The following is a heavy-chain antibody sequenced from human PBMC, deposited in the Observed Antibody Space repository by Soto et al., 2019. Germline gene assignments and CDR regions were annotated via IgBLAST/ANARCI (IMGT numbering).Heavy chain of an antibody. CDR2: IIPIFGTA. V-gene: IGHV1-69*13. J-gene: IGHJ3*02. Sequence: ASVKVSCKASGGTFSSYAISWVRQAPGQGLEWMGGIIPIFGTANYAQKFQGRVTITADESTSTAYMELSSLRSEDTAVYYCASPESNWSGGRCYGAFDIWGQGTRVTVSS. CDR3: ASPESNWSGGRCYGAFDI. CDR1: GGTFSSYA. D-gene: IGHD2-15*01.